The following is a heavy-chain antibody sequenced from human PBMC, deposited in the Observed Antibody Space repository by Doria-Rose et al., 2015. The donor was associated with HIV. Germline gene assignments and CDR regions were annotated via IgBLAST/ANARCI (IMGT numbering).Heavy chain of an antibody. D-gene: IGHD4-17*01. CDR3: ARLNNDYGDYVFDY. CDR2: IDPSDSYT. V-gene: IGHV5-10-1*01. Sequence: VKKPGESLRISCQGSGYSFTTDWITRVRQMPGKGLEWMGRIDPSDSYTIYSPSFQGHVTISADKSISTAYLQWSSLQASDTAMYYCARLNNDYGDYVFDYWGQGTLVTVSS. J-gene: IGHJ4*02. CDR1: GYSFTTDW.